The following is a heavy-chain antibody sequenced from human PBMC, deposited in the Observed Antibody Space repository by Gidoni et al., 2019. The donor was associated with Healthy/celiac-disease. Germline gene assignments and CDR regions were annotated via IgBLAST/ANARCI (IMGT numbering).Heavy chain of an antibody. CDR3: ASAGDYGVPDYYYYGMDV. Sequence: QVQLVESGGGLVKPGGSLRLSCAASGFTFSDYYMSWIRQVPGKGLEWVSYISSSGSTIYYADSVKGRFTISRDNAKNSLYLQMNSLRAEDTAVYYCASAGDYGVPDYYYYGMDVWGQGTTVTVSS. CDR2: ISSSGSTI. V-gene: IGHV3-11*01. D-gene: IGHD4-17*01. J-gene: IGHJ6*02. CDR1: GFTFSDYY.